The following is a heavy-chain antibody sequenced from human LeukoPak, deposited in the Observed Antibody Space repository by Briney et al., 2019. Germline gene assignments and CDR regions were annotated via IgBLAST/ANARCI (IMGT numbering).Heavy chain of an antibody. CDR1: GGSISGYY. D-gene: IGHD2-2*02. Sequence: SETLSLTCTVSGGSISGYYWSWIRQPPGKGLEWIGYIDYSGSTTYNPSLKSRVTISVDTSMNQFSLRLSSETAADTAVYYCARYRPRYCSSTSCYIADAFDIWGQGTMVTVSS. V-gene: IGHV4-59*01. CDR3: ARYRPRYCSSTSCYIADAFDI. J-gene: IGHJ3*02. CDR2: IDYSGST.